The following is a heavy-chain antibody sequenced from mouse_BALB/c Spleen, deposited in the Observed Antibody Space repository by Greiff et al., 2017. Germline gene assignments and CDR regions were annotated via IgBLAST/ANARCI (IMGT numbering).Heavy chain of an antibody. V-gene: IGHV5-12-2*01. D-gene: IGHD1-1*01. Sequence: EVQLVESGGGLVQPGGSLKLSCAASGFTFSSYTMSWVRQTPEKRLEWVAYISNGGGSTYYPDTVKGRFTISRDNAKNTLYLQMSSLKSEDTAMYYCARHYYGSSLGYFDVWGAGTTVTVSS. CDR2: ISNGGGST. J-gene: IGHJ1*01. CDR1: GFTFSSYT. CDR3: ARHYYGSSLGYFDV.